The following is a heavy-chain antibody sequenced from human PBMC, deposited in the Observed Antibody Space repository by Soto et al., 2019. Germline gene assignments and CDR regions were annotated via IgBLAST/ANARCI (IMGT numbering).Heavy chain of an antibody. CDR1: GGAFSAHY. CDR2: ITHSGST. V-gene: IGHV4-34*01. D-gene: IGHD3-22*01. Sequence: SETLSLTCAVYGGAFSAHYWSWIRQSPGKGLEWIGEITHSGSTNYNPSLKSRVTISVDTSKNQFSLKLSSVTAADTAVYYCASGWLVSDYWGQGTLVTVSS. J-gene: IGHJ4*02. CDR3: ASGWLVSDY.